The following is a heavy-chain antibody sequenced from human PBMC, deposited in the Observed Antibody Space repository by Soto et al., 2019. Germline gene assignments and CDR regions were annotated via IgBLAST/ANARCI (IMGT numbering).Heavy chain of an antibody. CDR1: GFTFSSYS. V-gene: IGHV3-21*06. D-gene: IGHD2-2*02. CDR3: VRGGRGYTRDDVFDI. CDR2: ISAFSSPI. J-gene: IGHJ3*02. Sequence: EAQLVESGGGLVKPGGSLRLSCVDSGFTFSSYSMNWVRQAPGKGLEWVSSISAFSSPIFYADSVKGRYTISRDNAKNSLYLQTRSLRAEDTAVYYCVRGGRGYTRDDVFDIWGQGTMVTVSS.